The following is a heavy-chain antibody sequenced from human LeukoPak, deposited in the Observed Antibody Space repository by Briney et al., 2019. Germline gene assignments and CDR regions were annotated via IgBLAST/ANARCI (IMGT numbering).Heavy chain of an antibody. V-gene: IGHV3-69-1*01. CDR1: GFTFGDYA. CDR2: IYGGGNT. Sequence: GRSLRLSCTASGFTFGDYAMSWFRQAPGKGLEWVSVIYGGGNTYYADSVKGRFTISRDNAKNSLYLQMNSLRAEDTAVYYCARDRLYYYGSGSSTPFDYWGQGTLVTVSS. J-gene: IGHJ4*02. D-gene: IGHD3-10*01. CDR3: ARDRLYYYGSGSSTPFDY.